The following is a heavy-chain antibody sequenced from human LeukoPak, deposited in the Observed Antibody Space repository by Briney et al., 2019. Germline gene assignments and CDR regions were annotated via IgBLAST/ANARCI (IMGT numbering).Heavy chain of an antibody. Sequence: GGSLRLSCAASGFTFSSYSMNWVRQAPGKGLEWVSYISSSSSTIYYADSVKGRFTISRDNAKKSLYLQMNSLRAEDTAVYYCARSDRSSWYSLHDFWGQGTLVTVSS. CDR3: ARSDRSSWYSLHDF. V-gene: IGHV3-48*04. D-gene: IGHD6-13*01. J-gene: IGHJ4*02. CDR2: ISSSSSTI. CDR1: GFTFSSYS.